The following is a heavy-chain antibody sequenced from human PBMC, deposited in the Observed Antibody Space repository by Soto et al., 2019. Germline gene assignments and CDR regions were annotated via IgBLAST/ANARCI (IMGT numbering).Heavy chain of an antibody. CDR3: AHAYGGTSWPNDAFDV. CDR2: IYWDDDT. CDR1: GFSFSADGVG. V-gene: IGHV2-5*02. J-gene: IGHJ3*01. Sequence: QITLKESGPTLVKPPQTLTLTCIFSGFSFSADGVGVGWIRQPPGKALEWLALIYWDDDTRYRPSLKSRLTITKDTSKNQVVLTMTNMDPVDTGTYYCAHAYGGTSWPNDAFDVWGQGTVVTVSS. D-gene: IGHD2-2*01.